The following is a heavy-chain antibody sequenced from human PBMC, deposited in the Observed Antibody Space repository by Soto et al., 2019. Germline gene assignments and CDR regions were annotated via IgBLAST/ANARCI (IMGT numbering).Heavy chain of an antibody. Sequence: QLQLQESGPGLVKPSETLSLTCTVSGGSISSSSYYWGWIRQPPGKGLEWIGSIYYSGSTYYNPSLKRRVTTSVDTSKNQLSLKLSSVTAADTAVYYCARTYYDFWSGYYIDYWGQGTLVTVSS. CDR1: GGSISSSSYY. D-gene: IGHD3-3*01. V-gene: IGHV4-39*01. CDR3: ARTYYDFWSGYYIDY. J-gene: IGHJ4*02. CDR2: IYYSGST.